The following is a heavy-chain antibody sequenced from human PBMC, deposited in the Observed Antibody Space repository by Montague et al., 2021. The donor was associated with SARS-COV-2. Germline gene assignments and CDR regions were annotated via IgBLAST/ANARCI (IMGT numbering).Heavy chain of an antibody. CDR3: ARGQEGVNMVLVVLGFYYYMDV. D-gene: IGHD3-22*01. CDR1: GGSFSGFY. J-gene: IGHJ6*03. V-gene: IGHV4-34*01. CDR2: INQSGSI. Sequence: SETLSLTCAVSGGSFSGFYWSRVRQSPGEGLEWIGEINQSGSINYNPSLKSRVTILVDTSKNQFSLKLTSVTAADTAVYCARGQEGVNMVLVVLGFYYYMDVWGKGTTVTVSS.